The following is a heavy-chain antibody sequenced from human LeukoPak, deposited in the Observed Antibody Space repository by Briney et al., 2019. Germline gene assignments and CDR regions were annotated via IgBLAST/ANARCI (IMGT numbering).Heavy chain of an antibody. CDR3: AADLWFSDLFY. CDR2: IKQDGSEK. J-gene: IGHJ4*02. D-gene: IGHD3-10*01. CDR1: GFTFSSYW. V-gene: IGHV3-7*05. Sequence: GGSLRLSCAASGFTFSSYWTSWVRQAPGKGLEWVANIKQDGSEKYYVDSVKGRFTISRDNAKNSLYLQMNSLRAEDTAVYYCAADLWFSDLFYWGQGTLVTVSS.